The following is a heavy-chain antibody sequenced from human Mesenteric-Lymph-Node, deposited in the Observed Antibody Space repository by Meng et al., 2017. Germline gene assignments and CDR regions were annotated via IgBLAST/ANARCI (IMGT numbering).Heavy chain of an antibody. D-gene: IGHD1-26*01. J-gene: IGHJ4*02. Sequence: SETLSLTCAVYGGSFSGYYWSWIRQPPGKGLEWIGEINHSGSTNYNPSLKSRVTISVDTSKNQFSLKLSSVTAADTAVYYCARGRVYIGNYYFFDSWGQGTLVTVSS. CDR2: INHSGST. CDR3: ARGRVYIGNYYFFDS. CDR1: GGSFSGYY. V-gene: IGHV4-34*01.